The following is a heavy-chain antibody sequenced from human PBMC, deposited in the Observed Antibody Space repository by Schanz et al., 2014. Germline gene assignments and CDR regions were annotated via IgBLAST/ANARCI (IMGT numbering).Heavy chain of an antibody. J-gene: IGHJ6*04. D-gene: IGHD2-2*01. Sequence: VQLVESGGGVVQPGRSLRLSCATSGFTFSSYGMHWVRQAPGKGLEWVSYISSSGSTIYYADSVKGRFTISRDNAKNSLYLQMNGLRAEDTAVYFCARDLSSLIQGDVWGKGTTVTVSS. CDR2: ISSSGSTI. V-gene: IGHV3-48*04. CDR1: GFTFSSYG. CDR3: ARDLSSLIQGDV.